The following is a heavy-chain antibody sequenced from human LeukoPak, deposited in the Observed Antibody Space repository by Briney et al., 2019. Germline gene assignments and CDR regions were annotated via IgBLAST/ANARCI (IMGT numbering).Heavy chain of an antibody. CDR2: IYYSGST. CDR1: GGSISSYY. CDR3: ARETTLGPTSRMDV. V-gene: IGHV4-59*12. D-gene: IGHD1-26*01. J-gene: IGHJ6*04. Sequence: SETLSLTCTVSGGSISSYYWSWIRQPPGKGLEWIGYIYYSGSTNYNPSLKSRVTTSVDTSKNQFSLKLSSVTAADTAVYYCARETTLGPTSRMDVWGKGTTVTVSS.